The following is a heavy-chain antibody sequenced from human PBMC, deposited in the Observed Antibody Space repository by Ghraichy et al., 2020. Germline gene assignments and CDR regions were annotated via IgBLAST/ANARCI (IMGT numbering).Heavy chain of an antibody. CDR3: ARQTSGWFDP. D-gene: IGHD3-10*01. J-gene: IGHJ5*02. Sequence: SETLSLTCTISDGSMSSDFWSWIRQPPGKALEWIGYIYYSGNTNYNPSLRSRVTISLDTSKTQFSLKLTSVTAADTAVYYCARQTSGWFDPWGHGTLVTVSS. CDR2: IYYSGNT. CDR1: DGSMSSDF. V-gene: IGHV4-59*08.